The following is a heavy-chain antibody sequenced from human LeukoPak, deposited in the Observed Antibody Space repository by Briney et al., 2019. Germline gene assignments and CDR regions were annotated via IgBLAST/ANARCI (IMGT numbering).Heavy chain of an antibody. J-gene: IGHJ3*02. Sequence: GGSLRLSCAASGFTFSAYGMSWVRQSPRKGLEWVSGVSGADGTTYYADSVKGRFTISRDNAKNSLYLQMNSLRAEDMALYYCAKDSSHQLDAFDIWGQGTMVTVSS. CDR3: AKDSSHQLDAFDI. CDR2: VSGADGTT. D-gene: IGHD6-13*01. V-gene: IGHV3-23*01. CDR1: GFTFSAYG.